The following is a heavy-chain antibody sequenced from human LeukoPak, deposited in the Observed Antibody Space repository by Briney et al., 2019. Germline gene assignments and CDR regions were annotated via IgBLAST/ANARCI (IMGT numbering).Heavy chain of an antibody. CDR2: IIPIFGTA. D-gene: IGHD1-14*01. CDR3: ARDTGDLEEYNWFDP. CDR1: GGTFSSYA. Sequence: SVKVSCKASGGTFSSYAISWVRQAPGQGLEWMGGIIPIFGTANYAQKFQGRVTITADESTSTAYMELSSLRPEDTAVYYCARDTGDLEEYNWFDPWGQGTLVTVSS. V-gene: IGHV1-69*01. J-gene: IGHJ5*02.